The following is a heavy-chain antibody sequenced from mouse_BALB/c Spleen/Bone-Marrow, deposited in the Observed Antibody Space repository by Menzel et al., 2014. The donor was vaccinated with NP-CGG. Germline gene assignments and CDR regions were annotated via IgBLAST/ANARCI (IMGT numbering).Heavy chain of an antibody. D-gene: IGHD2-4*01. J-gene: IGHJ3*01. Sequence: QVQLQQPGPGLVQLSQSLSITCTVSGFSLTSYGVHWVRQSPGKGLEWLGVIWSGGSTDYNAAFISRLSISKDNSKSQVFFKMNSLQANDTAIYYCARGLYYDYEFAYWGQGTLVTVSA. CDR2: IWSGGST. CDR1: GFSLTSYG. CDR3: ARGLYYDYEFAY. V-gene: IGHV2-2*02.